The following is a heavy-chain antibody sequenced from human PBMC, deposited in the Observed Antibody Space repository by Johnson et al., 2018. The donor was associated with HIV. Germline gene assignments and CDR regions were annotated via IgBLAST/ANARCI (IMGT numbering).Heavy chain of an antibody. CDR2: ISSSGSTI. CDR3: ARDYYDLPWGYDAFDI. J-gene: IGHJ3*02. D-gene: IGHD3-22*01. V-gene: IGHV3-11*04. Sequence: QVQLVESGGGLVQPGGSLRLSCAASGFTFSDYYMSWIRQAPGKGLEWVSYISSSGSTIYYADSVKGRFTISRDNSKNTLHLQMNSLRPEDTAVYYCARDYYDLPWGYDAFDIWGQGTMVTVSS. CDR1: GFTFSDYY.